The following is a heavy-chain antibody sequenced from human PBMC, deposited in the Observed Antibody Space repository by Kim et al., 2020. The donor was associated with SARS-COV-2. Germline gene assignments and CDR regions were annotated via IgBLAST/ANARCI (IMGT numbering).Heavy chain of an antibody. Sequence: SETLSLTCTVSGGSISSGGYYWSWIRQHPGKGLEWIGYIYYSGSTYYNPSLKSRVTISVDTSKNQFSLKLSSVTAADTAVYYCARGTRLRLLVYYFDYWGQGTLVTVSS. CDR3: ARGTRLRLLVYYFDY. D-gene: IGHD2-8*01. J-gene: IGHJ4*02. V-gene: IGHV4-31*03. CDR2: IYYSGST. CDR1: GGSISSGGYY.